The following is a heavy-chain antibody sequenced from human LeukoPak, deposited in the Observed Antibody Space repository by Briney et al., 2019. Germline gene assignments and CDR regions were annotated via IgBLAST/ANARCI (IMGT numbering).Heavy chain of an antibody. J-gene: IGHJ4*02. CDR2: ISSSATSI. D-gene: IGHD4-23*01. CDR1: GFTFSIYS. V-gene: IGHV3-48*02. Sequence: GGSLRLSCAASGFTFSIYSMNWVRQPPGKGLEWVSYISSSATSIYYADSVRRRFTISRDNAKNSLFLQMDSLRDDDTAVYYCASSDDYGGNRFDYWGRGTLVTVSS. CDR3: ASSDDYGGNRFDY.